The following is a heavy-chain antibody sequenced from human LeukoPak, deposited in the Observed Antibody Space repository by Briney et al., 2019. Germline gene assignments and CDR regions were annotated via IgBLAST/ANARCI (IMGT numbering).Heavy chain of an antibody. Sequence: PSETLSLTCTVSGGSISGSSYYWGWLRQPPGKGLEWIGSIYYSGSTYYNPSLKSRVTISVDTSKNQFSLKLSSVTAADTAVYYCARATHFDYWGQGTLVTVSS. CDR2: IYYSGST. J-gene: IGHJ4*02. CDR3: ARATHFDY. D-gene: IGHD4-17*01. V-gene: IGHV4-39*07. CDR1: GGSISGSSYY.